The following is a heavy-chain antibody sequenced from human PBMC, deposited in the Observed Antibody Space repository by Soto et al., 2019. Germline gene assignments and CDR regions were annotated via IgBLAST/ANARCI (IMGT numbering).Heavy chain of an antibody. Sequence: GSLRLSCAASGFTFSSYAMSWVRQAPGKGLEWVSAISGSGGSTYYADSVKGRFTISRDNSKNTLYLQMNSLRAEDTAVYYCASEGNDSSGYYSEYFQHWGQGTLVTVSS. V-gene: IGHV3-23*01. D-gene: IGHD3-22*01. CDR1: GFTFSSYA. J-gene: IGHJ1*01. CDR3: ASEGNDSSGYYSEYFQH. CDR2: ISGSGGST.